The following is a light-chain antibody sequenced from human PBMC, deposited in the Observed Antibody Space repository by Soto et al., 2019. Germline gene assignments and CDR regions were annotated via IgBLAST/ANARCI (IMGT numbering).Light chain of an antibody. J-gene: IGKJ1*01. CDR1: QSVRTTS. CDR3: QQCGGSLLGT. V-gene: IGKV3-20*01. CDR2: AVS. Sequence: EIVLTQSPGTLSLSPGERATLSCRATQSVRTTSLAWYQQRPGQPPRLLIYAVSSRATGIPDRFSGSGFGTDFFPTISNREPKNFAFYFCQQCGGSLLGTFGQGPK.